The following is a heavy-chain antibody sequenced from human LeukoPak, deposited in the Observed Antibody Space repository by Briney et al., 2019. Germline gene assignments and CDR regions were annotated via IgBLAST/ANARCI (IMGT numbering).Heavy chain of an antibody. CDR3: AKYTSSSWYMGFDY. CDR1: GFTFSSYW. Sequence: GGSLRLSCAASGFTFSSYWMHWVRQAPGKGLVWVSRINSDGSSTSYADSVKGRFTISRDNSKNTLYLQMNSLRAEDTAVYYCAKYTSSSWYMGFDYWGQGTLVTVSS. CDR2: INSDGSST. J-gene: IGHJ4*02. D-gene: IGHD6-13*01. V-gene: IGHV3-74*01.